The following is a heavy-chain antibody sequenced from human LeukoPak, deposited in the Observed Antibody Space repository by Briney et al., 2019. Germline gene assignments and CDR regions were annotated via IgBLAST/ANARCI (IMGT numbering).Heavy chain of an antibody. CDR1: GGSISSHY. Sequence: SETLSLTCTVSGGSISSHYWSWFRQPPGQGLEWIGYMYYSGITNYNPSLESRVTISVDTSKNQTSLKLSSVTAADTAVYYCARGRTTYYHDSSGYYREAYDIWGQGTMVTVSS. CDR2: MYYSGIT. J-gene: IGHJ3*02. CDR3: ARGRTTYYHDSSGYYREAYDI. D-gene: IGHD3-22*01. V-gene: IGHV4-59*11.